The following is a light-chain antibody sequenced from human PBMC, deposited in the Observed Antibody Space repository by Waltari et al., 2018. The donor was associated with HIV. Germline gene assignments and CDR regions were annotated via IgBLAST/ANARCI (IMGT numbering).Light chain of an antibody. CDR1: SSAVGGYKS. Sequence: QSALTQPPSASGSPGQSVTISCTGTSSAVGGYKSVSWYPQHPDKAPQVMIYEVSKRPSGVPDRFSGSKSGNTASLTVSGLQAEDEADYYCSSYAGSNNVVFGGGTKLTVL. V-gene: IGLV2-8*01. CDR2: EVS. CDR3: SSYAGSNNVV. J-gene: IGLJ2*01.